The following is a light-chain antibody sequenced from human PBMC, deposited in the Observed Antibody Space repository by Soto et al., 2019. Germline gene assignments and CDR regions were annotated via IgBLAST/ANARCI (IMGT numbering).Light chain of an antibody. CDR2: GAS. Sequence: EILLTQSPGTLSLSPGERATLSCRASQSVTSTYLAWYQQRPGQAPKLLMYGASTRATGIPDRVSGSGSGTDFALTISSLEPEDVAVYYCQHYDTSPPGFSFGPGTKVEIK. J-gene: IGKJ3*01. CDR3: QHYDTSPPGFS. CDR1: QSVTSTY. V-gene: IGKV3-20*01.